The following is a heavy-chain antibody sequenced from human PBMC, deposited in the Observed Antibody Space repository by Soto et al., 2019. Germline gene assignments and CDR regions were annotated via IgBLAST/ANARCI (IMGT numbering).Heavy chain of an antibody. CDR1: GGTFSSYA. V-gene: IGHV1-69*01. CDR3: AGAGLRYSGRGDYFDY. D-gene: IGHD5-12*01. CDR2: IIPIFGTA. Sequence: QVQLVQSGAEVKKPGSSVKVSCKASGGTFSSYAISWVRQAPGQGLEWMGGIIPIFGTANYAQKFQGRVKITADESTSTAYMELSSLRSEDTAVYYCAGAGLRYSGRGDYFDYWGQGTLVTVSS. J-gene: IGHJ4*02.